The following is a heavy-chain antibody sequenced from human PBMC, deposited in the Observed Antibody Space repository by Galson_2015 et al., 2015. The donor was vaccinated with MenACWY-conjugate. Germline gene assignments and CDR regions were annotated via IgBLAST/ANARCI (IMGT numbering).Heavy chain of an antibody. J-gene: IGHJ4*02. V-gene: IGHV1-2*02. CDR1: GYPFTAYF. Sequence: SVKVSCKASGYPFTAYFIHWVRQAPGQGLQWMGWIDPKSGGANYAQNFKVRVTMTRDTSISTAYMDLSSLGSDDTAVYYCTRNRHPPSAPFDYWGQGTLVTFSS. D-gene: IGHD2-2*01. CDR3: TRNRHPPSAPFDY. CDR2: IDPKSGGA.